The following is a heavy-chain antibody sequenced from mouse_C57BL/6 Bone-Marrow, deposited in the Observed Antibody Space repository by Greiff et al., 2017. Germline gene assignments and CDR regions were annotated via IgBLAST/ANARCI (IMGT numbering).Heavy chain of an antibody. V-gene: IGHV1-50*01. CDR2: IDPSDSSP. J-gene: IGHJ1*03. CDR3: ARFFLRREWYFDV. CDR1: GYTFTSYW. Sequence: VQLQQPGAELVKPGASVTLSCKASGYTFTSYWMQWVKQRPGQGLEWIGEIDPSDSSPYYDQKFKGKATFTVDTSSRTSYMQRSSLTSEDSAVYYCARFFLRREWYFDVWGTGTTVTVSS.